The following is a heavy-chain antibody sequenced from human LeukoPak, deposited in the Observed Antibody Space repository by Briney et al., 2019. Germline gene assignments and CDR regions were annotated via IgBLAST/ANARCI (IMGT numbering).Heavy chain of an antibody. D-gene: IGHD2-2*01. CDR1: GYTFTSYG. V-gene: IGHV1-18*01. Sequence: ASVKVSCKASGYTFTSYGISWVRQAPGQRLEWMGWISAYNGNTNYAQKLQGRVTMTTDTSTSTAYMELRSLRSDDTAVYYCARDLRGIVVVPAAKGYNFAGFDYWGQGTLVTVSS. CDR3: ARDLRGIVVVPAAKGYNFAGFDY. J-gene: IGHJ4*02. CDR2: ISAYNGNT.